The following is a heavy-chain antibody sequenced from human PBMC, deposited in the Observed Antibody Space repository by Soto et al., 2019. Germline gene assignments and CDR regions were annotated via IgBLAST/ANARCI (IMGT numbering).Heavy chain of an antibody. D-gene: IGHD3-16*02. V-gene: IGHV4-59*01. Sequence: SETLSLTCTVSGGSISSYYWSWIRQPPGKGLEWIGYIYYSGSTNYNPSLKSRVTISVDTSKNQFSLKLSSVTAADTAVYYCARDGGLRLGELSVAFDIWGQGTMVTVSS. CDR1: GGSISSYY. CDR3: ARDGGLRLGELSVAFDI. CDR2: IYYSGST. J-gene: IGHJ3*02.